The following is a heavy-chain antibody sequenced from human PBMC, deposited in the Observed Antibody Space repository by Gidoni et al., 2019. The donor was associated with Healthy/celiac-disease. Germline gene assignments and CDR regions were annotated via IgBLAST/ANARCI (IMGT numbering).Heavy chain of an antibody. CDR2: IYWNDDK. D-gene: IGHD2-2*01. Sequence: QITLKESGPTLVKPTQTLTLTCTFSGFSLSTSGVGVGWIRQPPGKALEWLALIYWNDDKRYSPSLKSRLTITKDTSKNQVVLTMTNMDPVDTATYYCAHSLTEYCSSTSCYGDFDYWGQGTLVTVSS. CDR3: AHSLTEYCSSTSCYGDFDY. CDR1: GFSLSTSGVG. J-gene: IGHJ4*02. V-gene: IGHV2-5*01.